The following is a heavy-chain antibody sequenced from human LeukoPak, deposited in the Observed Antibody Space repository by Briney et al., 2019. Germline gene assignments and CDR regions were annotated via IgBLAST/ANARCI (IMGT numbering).Heavy chain of an antibody. Sequence: NSSETLSLTCAVYGGSFSGYYWSWIRQPPGKGLEWIGEINHSGSTNYNPSLKSRVTISVDTSKNQFSLKLSSVTAADTAVYYCAREGVVTPYYYYYMDVWGKGTTVTISS. CDR1: GGSFSGYY. CDR2: INHSGST. V-gene: IGHV4-34*01. J-gene: IGHJ6*03. D-gene: IGHD4-23*01. CDR3: AREGVVTPYYYYYMDV.